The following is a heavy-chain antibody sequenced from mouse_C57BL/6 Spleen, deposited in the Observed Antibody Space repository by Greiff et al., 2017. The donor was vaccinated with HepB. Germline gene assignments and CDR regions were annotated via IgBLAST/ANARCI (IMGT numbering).Heavy chain of an antibody. CDR2: INPGSGGT. CDR3: ARGGYPYYAMDY. J-gene: IGHJ4*01. D-gene: IGHD2-2*01. Sequence: QVHVKQSGAELVRPGTSVKVSCKASGYAFTNYLIEWVKQRPGQGLEWIGVINPGSGGTNYNEKFKGKATLTADKSSSTAYMQLSSLTSEDPAVYFCARGGYPYYAMDYWGQGTSVTVSS. V-gene: IGHV1-54*01. CDR1: GYAFTNYL.